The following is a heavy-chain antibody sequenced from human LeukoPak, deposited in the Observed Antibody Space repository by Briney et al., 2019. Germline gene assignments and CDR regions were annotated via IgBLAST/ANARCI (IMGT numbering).Heavy chain of an antibody. V-gene: IGHV1-2*02. J-gene: IGHJ4*02. CDR3: VVSIQAAAIPAFDS. CDR1: GYNFAHN. CDR2: INPKNGGT. Sequence: ASVKVSCKASGYNFAHNIHWVRQAPGQGHEFMGWINPKNGGTKYAQTFQSRVTMTRDTSISTVYMELSSLGSGDTAVYYCVVSIQAAAIPAFDSWGQGTLVTVSS. D-gene: IGHD6-25*01.